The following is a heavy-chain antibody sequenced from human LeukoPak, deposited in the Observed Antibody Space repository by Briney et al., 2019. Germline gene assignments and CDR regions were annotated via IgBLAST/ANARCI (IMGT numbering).Heavy chain of an antibody. V-gene: IGHV1-8*01. CDR3: ARGRKVAARPYYYYYMDV. J-gene: IGHJ6*03. CDR2: MNPNSGNT. D-gene: IGHD6-6*01. CDR1: GYTFTSYD. Sequence: ASVKVSCKASGYTFTSYDINWVRQVTGQGLEWMGWMNPNSGNTGYAQKFQGRVTMTRNTSISTAYMELSSLRSEDTAVYYCARGRKVAARPYYYYYMDVWGKGTTVTVSS.